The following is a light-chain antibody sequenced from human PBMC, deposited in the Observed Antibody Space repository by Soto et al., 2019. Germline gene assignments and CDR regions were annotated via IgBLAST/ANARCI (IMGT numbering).Light chain of an antibody. CDR3: HLGYSTLKCT. Sequence: DIQMTQSPSSLSASVGDRVTITCRASQSISSYLNWYQQKPGKAAKLLIYAASSLPSAVPSMFSGSGSGTDFVLTISSLQSEKFATYSYHLGYSTLKCTFGQGTKVEIK. CDR1: QSISSY. CDR2: AAS. V-gene: IGKV1-39*01. J-gene: IGKJ1*01.